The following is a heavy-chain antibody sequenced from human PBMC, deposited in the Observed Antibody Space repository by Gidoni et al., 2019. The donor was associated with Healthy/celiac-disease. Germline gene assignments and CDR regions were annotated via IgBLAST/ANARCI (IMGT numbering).Heavy chain of an antibody. CDR3: ARGRFRRYGDYAD. CDR2: ISSRGSTI. D-gene: IGHD4-17*01. CDR1: GLNFSDYY. Sequence: QVQLVEPGGGLVQPGASLGLTCAASGLNFSDYYMSWIRQAPGKGLEWVSYISSRGSTIYYTDSVRCRFTIPRDNAKNSLYLQMNSLRAEDTAVYYCARGRFRRYGDYADWGQGTLVTVSS. J-gene: IGHJ4*02. V-gene: IGHV3-11*01.